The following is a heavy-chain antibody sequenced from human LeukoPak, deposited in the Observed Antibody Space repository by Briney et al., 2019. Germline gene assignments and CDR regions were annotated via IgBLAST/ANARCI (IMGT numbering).Heavy chain of an antibody. J-gene: IGHJ3*02. CDR2: IYSGGST. Sequence: PGGSLRLSCAAAAFTVSSNFVTWVRQAAGKGLEWVSVIYSGGSTYYADSVKGRFTISRDNSKNTLYLQMNSLRAEDTAVYYCAKGSNILGFAFDIWGQGTMVTVSS. V-gene: IGHV3-53*01. CDR1: AFTVSSNF. CDR3: AKGSNILGFAFDI. D-gene: IGHD3-9*01.